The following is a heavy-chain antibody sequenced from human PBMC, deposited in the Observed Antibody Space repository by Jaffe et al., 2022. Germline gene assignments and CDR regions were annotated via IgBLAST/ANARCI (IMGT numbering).Heavy chain of an antibody. CDR3: TSDGASSRFFF. V-gene: IGHV4-59*01. Sequence: QVQLQESGPGLLQPSENLSLTCTVSGGSITFNYWSWIRQPPGKGLEWIGYIHYSGSTNYNPSLKSRVTISIDASRTQFSLKLNSVTAADTAVYYCTSDGASSRFFFWGRGTLVTVSS. CDR1: GGSITFNY. D-gene: IGHD3-3*01. CDR2: IHYSGST. J-gene: IGHJ2*01.